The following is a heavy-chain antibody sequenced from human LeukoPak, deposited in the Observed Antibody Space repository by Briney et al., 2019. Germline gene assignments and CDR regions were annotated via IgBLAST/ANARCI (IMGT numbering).Heavy chain of an antibody. D-gene: IGHD6-13*01. J-gene: IGHJ4*02. CDR1: GFTVSSNY. CDR2: IYSGGAT. Sequence: GGSLRLSCAASGFTVSSNYMSWVRQAPGKGLEWVSVIYSGGATYYADSVEGRFTISRDTSKNTLYLQMNSLRAEDTAVYYCVRGPGSSWYQADYWGQGTLVTVSS. CDR3: VRGPGSSWYQADY. V-gene: IGHV3-53*01.